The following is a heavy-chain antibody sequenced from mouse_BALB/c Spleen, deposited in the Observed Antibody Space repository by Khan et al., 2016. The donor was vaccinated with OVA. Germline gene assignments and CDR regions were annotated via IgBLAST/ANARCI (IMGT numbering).Heavy chain of an antibody. V-gene: IGHV1-4*01. CDR3: VRDGAYHRNDGWFAY. CDR2: INPSNGYT. J-gene: IGHJ3*01. Sequence: QVQLQQPGAELARPGASVKMSCKASGYAFTSYTIHWIKKRPGQGLEWIGYINPSNGYTNYNQKFKDKATLTTDESSTTAYLQLSSLTSDDSAIYNGVRDGAYHRNDGWFAYWGQGTLVTVSA. D-gene: IGHD2-14*01. CDR1: GYAFTSYT.